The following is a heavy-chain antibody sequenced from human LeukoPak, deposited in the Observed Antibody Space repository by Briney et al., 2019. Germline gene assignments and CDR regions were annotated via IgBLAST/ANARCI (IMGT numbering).Heavy chain of an antibody. J-gene: IGHJ4*02. CDR2: INHSGST. CDR1: GGSFSGYY. CDR3: ARVRRGVAVAGASTTLDY. D-gene: IGHD6-19*01. Sequence: KASETLSLTCAVYGGSFSGYYWSWIRQPPGKGLEWIGEINHSGSTNYNPSLKSRVTISVDTSKNQFSLKLSSVTAADTAVYYCARVRRGVAVAGASTTLDYWGQGILVTVSS. V-gene: IGHV4-34*01.